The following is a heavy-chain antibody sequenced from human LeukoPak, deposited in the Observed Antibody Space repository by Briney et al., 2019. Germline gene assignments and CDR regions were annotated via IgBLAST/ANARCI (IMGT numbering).Heavy chain of an antibody. CDR1: GGSISSGDYY. Sequence: SETLSLTCTVAGGSISSGDYYWSWIRQPRGKGLEWIGYIYYSGSTYYNPSLKSRLTISVDTSKNQFSLKLSSLTAADTAVYYCARDFLSSGWYYFYYWVQGTLVTVSS. D-gene: IGHD6-13*01. CDR2: IYYSGST. CDR3: ARDFLSSGWYYFYY. V-gene: IGHV4-30-4*08. J-gene: IGHJ4*02.